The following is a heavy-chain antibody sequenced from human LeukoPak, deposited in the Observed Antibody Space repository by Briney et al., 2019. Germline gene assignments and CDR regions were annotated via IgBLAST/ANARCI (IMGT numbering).Heavy chain of an antibody. J-gene: IGHJ6*02. Sequence: GGSLRLSCVASRFTFRSYGMNWVRQAPGKGLEWVSHISSSGSIIDYADSVKGRFTISRDNTRNSLYLQMNSLGVEDTAVYYCARGRYADYYYYGMDVWGQGTAVTVSS. CDR1: RFTFRSYG. CDR2: ISSSGSII. CDR3: ARGRYADYYYYGMDV. D-gene: IGHD3-9*01. V-gene: IGHV3-48*03.